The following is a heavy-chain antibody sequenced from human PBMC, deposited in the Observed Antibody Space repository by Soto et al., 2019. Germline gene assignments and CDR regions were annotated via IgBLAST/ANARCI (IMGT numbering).Heavy chain of an antibody. CDR2: ISGSSTNT. CDR1: GFTFGSYA. V-gene: IGHV3-23*01. J-gene: IGHJ4*02. CDR3: AKRSSYSIGWYFDY. D-gene: IGHD6-19*01. Sequence: GGSLRLSCAASGFTFGSYAMSWVRQPPGKGLEWVSSISGSSTNTYYADSVKGRFTVSRDDSKSTLYLQMNSLRDEDTAIYYCAKRSSYSIGWYFDYWGQGSLVTVSS.